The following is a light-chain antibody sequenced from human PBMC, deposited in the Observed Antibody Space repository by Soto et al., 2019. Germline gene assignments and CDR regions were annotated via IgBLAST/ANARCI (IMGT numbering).Light chain of an antibody. V-gene: IGKV1-5*01. J-gene: IGKJ1*01. CDR3: QQYNNYLTWT. CDR1: QSISRW. CDR2: DAS. Sequence: DIQMTQSPSTLSASVGYRVTITCRASQSISRWLAWYQQRPGKAPKILIFDASILKSGVPSRFSGSGSGTEFTLTISSLQPDDFATYYCQQYNNYLTWTFGQGTKVDIK.